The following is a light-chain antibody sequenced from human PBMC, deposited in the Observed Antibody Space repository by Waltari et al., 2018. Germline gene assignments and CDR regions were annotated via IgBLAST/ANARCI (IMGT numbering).Light chain of an antibody. CDR3: ATWDDSPNGHWV. CDR1: APNIGANV. Sequence: QSVLPQPPPASGTPGQPAPISCSGRAPNIGANVVNWYQQFPGKAPKLVIYRNDQRPSGVPDRFSGSKSGTSASLAISGLQSEDEADYYCATWDDSPNGHWVFGGGTKVTVL. CDR2: RND. J-gene: IGLJ3*02. V-gene: IGLV1-44*01.